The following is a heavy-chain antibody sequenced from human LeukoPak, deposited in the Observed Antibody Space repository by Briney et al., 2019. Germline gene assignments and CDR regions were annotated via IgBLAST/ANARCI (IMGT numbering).Heavy chain of an antibody. CDR2: INHSGST. D-gene: IGHD3-22*01. J-gene: IGHJ2*01. Sequence: PSETLSLTCTVSGDSITSYYWSWIRQPPGKGLEWIGEINHSGSTNYNPSLKSRVTISVDTSKNQFSLKLSSVTAADTAVYYCARGNPPRKYYYDSSGHLYFDLWGRGTLVTVSS. CDR3: ARGNPPRKYYYDSSGHLYFDL. CDR1: GDSITSYY. V-gene: IGHV4-34*01.